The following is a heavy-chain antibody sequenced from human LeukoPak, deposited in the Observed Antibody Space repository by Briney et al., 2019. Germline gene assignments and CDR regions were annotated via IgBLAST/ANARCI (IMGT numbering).Heavy chain of an antibody. CDR3: GSGN. Sequence: GGSLRLSCAASGFTFSSYAMSWVRQAPGKGLVWVSRINIDGSITSYADSVKGRFTISRDIAKNTVYLQMINLRAEDTAVYYCGSGNWGQGTLVTVSS. CDR2: INIDGSIT. V-gene: IGHV3-74*01. CDR1: GFTFSSYA. J-gene: IGHJ4*02.